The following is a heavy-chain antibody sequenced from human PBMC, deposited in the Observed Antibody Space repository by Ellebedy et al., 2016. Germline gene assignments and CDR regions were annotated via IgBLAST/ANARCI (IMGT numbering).Heavy chain of an antibody. D-gene: IGHD3-10*01. CDR1: GGSVINYGAY. CDR2: IYYNGSP. J-gene: IGHJ6*03. Sequence: SETLSLTXSVSGGSVINYGAYWSWIRQPPGRGLEWIGHIYYNGSPKLNPSLRSRVTISVDTSNNQFSLKLSSVTAADTAVYYCARETSGRRGGYYMDVWGKGTRVTVSS. CDR3: ARETSGRRGGYYMDV. V-gene: IGHV4-61*08.